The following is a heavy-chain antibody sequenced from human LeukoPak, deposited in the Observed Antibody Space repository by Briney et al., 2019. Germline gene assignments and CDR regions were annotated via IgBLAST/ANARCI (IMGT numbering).Heavy chain of an antibody. D-gene: IGHD3-22*01. CDR2: INHSGSA. CDR3: ARGGYFDSSGYPNPLDY. J-gene: IGHJ4*02. V-gene: IGHV4-34*01. Sequence: SETLSLTCAVYGGSFGGYYWTWIRQPPGKGPEWIGEINHSGSANYKPSLKRRVFMSVDTAKNQFSLKLNSVSAADTAVYYCARGGYFDSSGYPNPLDYWGQGTLVTVSS. CDR1: GGSFGGYY.